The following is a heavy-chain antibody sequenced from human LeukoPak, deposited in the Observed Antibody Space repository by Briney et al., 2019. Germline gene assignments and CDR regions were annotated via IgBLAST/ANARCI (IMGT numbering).Heavy chain of an antibody. Sequence: GASVKVSCKASGYTFTSYGISWVRQAPGQGLEWMGWMNPNSGNTGYAQKFQGRVTMTRNTSISTAYMELSSLRSEDTAVYYCARGSSSSSHDAFDIWGQGTMVTVSS. J-gene: IGHJ3*02. CDR1: GYTFTSYG. V-gene: IGHV1-8*02. CDR3: ARGSSSSSHDAFDI. D-gene: IGHD6-13*01. CDR2: MNPNSGNT.